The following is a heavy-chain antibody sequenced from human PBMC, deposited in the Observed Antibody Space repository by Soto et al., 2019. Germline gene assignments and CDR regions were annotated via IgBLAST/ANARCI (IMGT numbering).Heavy chain of an antibody. CDR2: VSGSGANT. Sequence: GGSLRLSCAASGFTFTTYAMSWVRQAPGKGLEWVAAVSGSGANTYYTDSVKGRFTISRDNSKNTVYLQMNRLRAEDTAIYFCAKDADRDCTNGACAEFDFWGLGTLVTVSS. CDR1: GFTFTTYA. D-gene: IGHD2-8*01. V-gene: IGHV3-23*01. J-gene: IGHJ5*01. CDR3: AKDADRDCTNGACAEFDF.